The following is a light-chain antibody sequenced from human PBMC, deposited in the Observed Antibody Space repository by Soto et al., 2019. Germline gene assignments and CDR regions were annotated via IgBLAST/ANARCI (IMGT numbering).Light chain of an antibody. CDR3: QQRSNWPPEVT. J-gene: IGKJ5*01. CDR1: QSVSSY. V-gene: IGKV3-11*01. CDR2: DAS. Sequence: ENVLTQSPGTLSLSSGERATLSARASQSVSSYLAWYQQKPGQAPRLLIYDASNRATGIPARFSGSGSGTDFTLTISSLEPEEFAVYYCQQRSNWPPEVTFGQGTRLEIK.